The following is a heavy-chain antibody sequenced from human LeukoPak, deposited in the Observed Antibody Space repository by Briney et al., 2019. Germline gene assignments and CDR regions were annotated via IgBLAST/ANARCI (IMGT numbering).Heavy chain of an antibody. CDR1: GFTFSSYW. J-gene: IGHJ6*02. D-gene: IGHD3-3*01. Sequence: QAGGSLRLSCAASGFTFSSYWIRWVRHAPGKGLGWVANIKQDVSENYYVDSVKGRFTISRDNAKNSLYLQMNSLRAEDTAVYYCARDRYTRFLEWLPRSSDSYYGMDVWGQGTTVTVSS. CDR2: IKQDVSEN. V-gene: IGHV3-7*01. CDR3: ARDRYTRFLEWLPRSSDSYYGMDV.